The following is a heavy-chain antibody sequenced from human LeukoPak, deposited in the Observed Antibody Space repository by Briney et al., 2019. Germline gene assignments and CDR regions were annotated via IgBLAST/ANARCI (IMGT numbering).Heavy chain of an antibody. D-gene: IGHD1-26*01. CDR3: ARAAGGTSRDY. V-gene: IGHV1-46*01. CDR2: INPSGGRT. Sequence: ASVKVSCKASGYTFTSYYMHWGRQAPGQRLEWMGIINPSGGRTSYAQKFQGRVTMTRDMSTSTVYMELSSLRDDDTAVYYCARAAGGTSRDYWGQGTLVTVSS. CDR1: GYTFTSYY. J-gene: IGHJ4*02.